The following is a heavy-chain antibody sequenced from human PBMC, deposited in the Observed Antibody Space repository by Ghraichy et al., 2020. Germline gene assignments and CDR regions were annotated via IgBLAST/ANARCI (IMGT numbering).Heavy chain of an antibody. Sequence: SETLSLTCAVYGGSFSGYYWSWIRQPPGKGLEWIGEINHSGSTNYNPSLKSRVTISVDTSKNQFSLKLSSVTAADTAVYYCARATARTPNDEYSYVLPITQPMEYYGMDVWGQGTTVTVSS. D-gene: IGHD5-18*01. CDR1: GGSFSGYY. CDR2: INHSGST. J-gene: IGHJ6*02. V-gene: IGHV4-34*01. CDR3: ARATARTPNDEYSYVLPITQPMEYYGMDV.